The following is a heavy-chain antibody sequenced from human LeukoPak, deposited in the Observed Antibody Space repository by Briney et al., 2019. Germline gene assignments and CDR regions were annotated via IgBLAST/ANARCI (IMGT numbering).Heavy chain of an antibody. Sequence: GASVKVSCKASGYTFTGYYMHWVRQAPGQGLEWMGWINPNSGGTNYAQKFQGRVTMTRDTSISTAYMELSRLRSDDTAVYYCARGLGNGWIQLWSYYFDYWGQGTLVTVSS. J-gene: IGHJ4*02. CDR3: ARGLGNGWIQLWSYYFDY. CDR2: INPNSGGT. CDR1: GYTFTGYY. D-gene: IGHD5-18*01. V-gene: IGHV1-2*02.